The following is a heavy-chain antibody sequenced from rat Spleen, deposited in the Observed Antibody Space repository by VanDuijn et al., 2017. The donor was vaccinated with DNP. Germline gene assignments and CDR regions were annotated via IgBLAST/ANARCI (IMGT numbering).Heavy chain of an antibody. V-gene: IGHV5-7*01. J-gene: IGHJ1*01. CDR1: GFTFSDYY. Sequence: EVQLVESGGGLVQPGRSLKLSCAASGFTFSDYYMAWVRQAPKKGLEWVALISPNGDRTYYRDSVKGRFTVSRNNAENALHLQMDSLRSEDMATYYCARRRLPYWYFDFWGPGTMVTVSS. CDR3: ARRRLPYWYFDF. CDR2: ISPNGDRT. D-gene: IGHD1-4*01.